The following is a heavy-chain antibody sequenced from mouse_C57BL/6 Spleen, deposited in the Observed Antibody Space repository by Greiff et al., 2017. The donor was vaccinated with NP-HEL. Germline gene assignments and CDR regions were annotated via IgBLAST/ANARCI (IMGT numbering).Heavy chain of an antibody. CDR2: INPSNGGP. J-gene: IGHJ4*01. D-gene: IGHD1-1*01. V-gene: IGHV1-53*01. Sequence: QVQLQQPGTELVKPGASVKLSCKASGYTFTSYWMHWVKQRPGQGLEWIGNINPSNGGPNYNEKFKSKATLNVDKSSSTTYMQLSRLTSEDSSVYYCARNYGSSYRYAMYYWGQGTSVTVSS. CDR1: GYTFTSYW. CDR3: ARNYGSSYRYAMYY.